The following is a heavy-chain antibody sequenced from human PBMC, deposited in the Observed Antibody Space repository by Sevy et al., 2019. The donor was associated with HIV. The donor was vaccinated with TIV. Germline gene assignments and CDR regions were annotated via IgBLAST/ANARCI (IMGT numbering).Heavy chain of an antibody. V-gene: IGHV1-69*13. CDR2: IIPIFGTA. CDR3: ARGDVLWGRMGFDI. J-gene: IGHJ3*02. D-gene: IGHD2-21*01. Sequence: ASVKVSCKASGGTFSSYAISWVRQAPGQGLEWMGGIIPIFGTANYAQKFQGRVTITADESTSTAYMELSSLRSEDTAVYYCARGDVLWGRMGFDIWGQGTMVTVSS. CDR1: GGTFSSYA.